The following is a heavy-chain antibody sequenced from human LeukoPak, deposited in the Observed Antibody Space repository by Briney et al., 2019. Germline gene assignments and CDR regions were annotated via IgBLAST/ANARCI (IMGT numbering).Heavy chain of an antibody. CDR3: AREDMWAFDM. Sequence: GGSLRLSCAASGFIFSHYWMSWVRQAPGKGLEWVANIKPDGTEKYYVDSVKGRFTISRDNAKNSLYLPMDSLRAEDTAVYYCAREDMWAFDMWGQGTMVTVSS. CDR2: IKPDGTEK. D-gene: IGHD2-15*01. CDR1: GFIFSHYW. J-gene: IGHJ3*02. V-gene: IGHV3-7*01.